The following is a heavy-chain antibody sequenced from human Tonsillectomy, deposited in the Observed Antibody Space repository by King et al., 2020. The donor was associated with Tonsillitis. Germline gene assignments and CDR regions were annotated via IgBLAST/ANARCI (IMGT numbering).Heavy chain of an antibody. CDR2: IYYSGST. V-gene: IGHV4-39*07. Sequence: LQLQESGPGLVKPSETLSLTCTVSGGSISSSSYYWGWIRQPPGKGLEWIGSIYYSGSTYYNPSLKSRVTISVDTSKNQFSLKLSSVTAADTAVYYCAGHGPPGDVGGEYFQHWGQGTLVTVSS. D-gene: IGHD3-16*01. CDR3: AGHGPPGDVGGEYFQH. CDR1: GGSISSSSYY. J-gene: IGHJ1*01.